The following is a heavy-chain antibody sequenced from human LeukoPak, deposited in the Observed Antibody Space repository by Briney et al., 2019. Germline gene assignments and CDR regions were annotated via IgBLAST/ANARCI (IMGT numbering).Heavy chain of an antibody. CDR1: GYTFTNYG. CDR3: ARVSRGTGYLSFFYYYMDV. D-gene: IGHD3/OR15-3a*01. V-gene: IGHV1-18*01. Sequence: AAVKVTCKASGYTFTNYGITWVRQATGQGREWIGWISAYHGNTNYAQKLQGRVTITTDTSTTTAYMVLRSLSSDDAAVYYCARVSRGTGYLSFFYYYMDVGGKGTTATISS. CDR2: ISAYHGNT. J-gene: IGHJ6*03.